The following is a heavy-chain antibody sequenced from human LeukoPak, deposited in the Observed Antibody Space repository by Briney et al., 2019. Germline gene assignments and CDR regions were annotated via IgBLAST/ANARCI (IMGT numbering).Heavy chain of an antibody. CDR2: IHYSGST. Sequence: SETLPLTCTVSGGSISGHYWSWIRQPPGKGLEWIGYIHYSGSTKYNPSLKSRVTISVDKAKNQFSLKLSSVTAADTAVYYCATRRRDGYNSVDYWGQGTLVTVSS. CDR1: GGSISGHY. J-gene: IGHJ4*02. D-gene: IGHD5-24*01. CDR3: ATRRRDGYNSVDY. V-gene: IGHV4-59*11.